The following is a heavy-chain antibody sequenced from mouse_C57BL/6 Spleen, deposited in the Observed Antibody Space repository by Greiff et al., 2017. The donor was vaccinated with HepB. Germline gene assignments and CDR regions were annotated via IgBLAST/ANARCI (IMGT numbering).Heavy chain of an antibody. V-gene: IGHV5-12*01. CDR3: ARFDSNSDYYAMDY. D-gene: IGHD2-5*01. CDR1: GFTFSDYY. Sequence: EVKLMESGGGLVQPGGSLKLSCAASGFTFSDYYMYWVRQTPEKRLEWVAYISNGGGSTYYPDTVKGRFTISRDNAKHTLYLQMSRLKSEDTAMYYCARFDSNSDYYAMDYWGQGTSVTVSS. CDR2: ISNGGGST. J-gene: IGHJ4*01.